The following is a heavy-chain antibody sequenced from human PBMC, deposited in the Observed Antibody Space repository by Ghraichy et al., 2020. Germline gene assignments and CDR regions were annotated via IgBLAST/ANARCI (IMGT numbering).Heavy chain of an antibody. Sequence: GGSLRLSCVASGFTFTNLYMTWVRQAPGKGLEWVANIKQDGRDKFYVDSVKGRFTISRDNAENSLFLQMNSLRAEDTAVYYCARESSSAYSAYDYWGQGTLVTVSS. D-gene: IGHD5-12*01. CDR2: IKQDGRDK. CDR1: GFTFTNLY. V-gene: IGHV3-7*03. J-gene: IGHJ4*02. CDR3: ARESSSAYSAYDY.